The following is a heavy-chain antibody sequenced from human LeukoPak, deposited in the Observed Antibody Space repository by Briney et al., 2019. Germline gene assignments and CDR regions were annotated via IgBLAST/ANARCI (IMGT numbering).Heavy chain of an antibody. J-gene: IGHJ4*02. CDR2: IYYSGST. Sequence: SETLSLTCTLSGGSISPYYWSWIRQPPGQRLEWIGYIYYSGSTNYNPSLKSRVTISVDTSKDQFSLKLSSVTAADTAVYYCAREVVAAAGTVDYWGQGALVIVSS. CDR3: AREVVAAAGTVDY. CDR1: GGSISPYY. V-gene: IGHV4-59*01. D-gene: IGHD6-13*01.